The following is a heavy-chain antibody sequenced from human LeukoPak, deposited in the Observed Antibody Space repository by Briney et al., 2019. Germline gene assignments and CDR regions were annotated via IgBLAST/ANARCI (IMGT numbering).Heavy chain of an antibody. Sequence: PGGSLRLSCTASGFTFSGHGMHWVRQAPGKGLEWVAFIRYDGSHKYYADSVKGRFTISRDNSKNTLYLQMNSLRAEDTAVYYCAKANWMGRDGYNVYFDYWGQGTLVTVSS. J-gene: IGHJ4*02. V-gene: IGHV3-30*02. CDR2: IRYDGSHK. CDR3: AKANWMGRDGYNVYFDY. D-gene: IGHD5-24*01. CDR1: GFTFSGHG.